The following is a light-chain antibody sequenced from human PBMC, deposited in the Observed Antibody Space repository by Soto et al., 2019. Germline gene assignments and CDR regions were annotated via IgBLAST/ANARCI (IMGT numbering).Light chain of an antibody. CDR2: EVV. J-gene: IGLJ1*01. V-gene: IGLV2-8*01. Sequence: LTQPPSASGSPGQSVTISCTGTKNDIGVYDFVSWYQHHPGKAPRLIIYEVVQRPSGVPDRFSGSKSGNTASLTVSGLQAADEADYFCKSYAGSNTYVFRSGTKVTVL. CDR3: KSYAGSNTYV. CDR1: KNDIGVYDF.